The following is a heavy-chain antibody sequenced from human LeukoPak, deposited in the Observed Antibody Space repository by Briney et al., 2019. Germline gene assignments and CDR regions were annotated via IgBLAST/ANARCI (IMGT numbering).Heavy chain of an antibody. CDR2: IYHSGST. Sequence: SETLSLTCAVSGGSISSSNWWSWVRPPPGKGLEWIGEIYHSGSTNYNPSLKSRVTISVDKSKNQFSLKLSSVTAADTAVYYCARALSSSWYYFDYWGQGTLVTVSS. D-gene: IGHD6-13*01. CDR3: ARALSSSWYYFDY. J-gene: IGHJ4*02. CDR1: GGSISSSNW. V-gene: IGHV4-4*02.